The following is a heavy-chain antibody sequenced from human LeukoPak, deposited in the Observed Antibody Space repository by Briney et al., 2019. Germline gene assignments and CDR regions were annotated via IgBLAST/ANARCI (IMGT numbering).Heavy chain of an antibody. V-gene: IGHV3-30*04. CDR2: ISYDGSNK. J-gene: IGHJ4*02. D-gene: IGHD3-22*01. CDR1: GVTFSSYA. Sequence: GGSLRLSCAASGVTFSSYAMHWVRQAPGKGLEWVAVISYDGSNKYYADSVKGRFTISRDNSKNTLYLQMNSLRAEDTAVYYCARGAPSYYYDSSGYLFGDDWGQGTLVTVSS. CDR3: ARGAPSYYYDSSGYLFGDD.